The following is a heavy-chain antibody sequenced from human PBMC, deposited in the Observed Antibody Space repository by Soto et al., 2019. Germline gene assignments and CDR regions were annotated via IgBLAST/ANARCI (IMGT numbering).Heavy chain of an antibody. D-gene: IGHD7-27*01. V-gene: IGHV4-61*01. CDR1: GDSVNSGNYF. Sequence: PSETLSLTCTVAGDSVNSGNYFWSWIRQPPGKGLEWIGNVYYSGTTNYSPSLKSRVTISGDMSRNQCSLKLTSVTAADTAVYYCARDSALTPRVFDSWGQGTLVTVSS. J-gene: IGHJ4*02. CDR3: ARDSALTPRVFDS. CDR2: VYYSGTT.